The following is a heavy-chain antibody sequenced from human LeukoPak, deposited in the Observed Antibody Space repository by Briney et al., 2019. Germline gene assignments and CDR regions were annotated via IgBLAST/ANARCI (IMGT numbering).Heavy chain of an antibody. D-gene: IGHD6-6*01. CDR3: ARESKQLVPDY. CDR1: GFTFSSYE. J-gene: IGHJ4*02. Sequence: GGSLRLSCAASGFTFSSYEMNWVRQAPGKGLEWVSYISSSGSTIYYADSVKGRFTISRDNAKNSLYLQMNSLRAEDTAVYYCARESKQLVPDYWGQGTLVTVSS. V-gene: IGHV3-48*03. CDR2: ISSSGSTI.